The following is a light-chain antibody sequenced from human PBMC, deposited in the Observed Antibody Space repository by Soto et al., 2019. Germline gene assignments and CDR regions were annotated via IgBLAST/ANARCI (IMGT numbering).Light chain of an antibody. CDR2: DAS. CDR3: QQSHGIPYT. V-gene: IGKV3-11*01. J-gene: IGKJ2*01. CDR1: QSVSNY. Sequence: EIVLTQSPATLSLSPGERATLSCRASQSVSNYLAWYQQKPGQAPRLLIYDASNRATGIPARFSGSGSGTDFTLTISSLQPEDFAAYYCQQSHGIPYTFGQGTKLEIK.